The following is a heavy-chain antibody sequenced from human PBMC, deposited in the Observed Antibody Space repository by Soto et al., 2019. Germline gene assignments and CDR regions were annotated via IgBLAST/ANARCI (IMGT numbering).Heavy chain of an antibody. CDR1: GFTFSSYW. D-gene: IGHD3-16*01. Sequence: GGSLRLSCAASGFTFSSYWMSWVRQAPGKGLEWVANIKQDGSEKYYVDSVKGRFTISRDNAKNSLYLQMNSLRAEDTAVYYCARVRRGGLLTAHYYYYGMDVWGQGTTVTVAS. V-gene: IGHV3-7*01. J-gene: IGHJ6*02. CDR2: IKQDGSEK. CDR3: ARVRRGGLLTAHYYYYGMDV.